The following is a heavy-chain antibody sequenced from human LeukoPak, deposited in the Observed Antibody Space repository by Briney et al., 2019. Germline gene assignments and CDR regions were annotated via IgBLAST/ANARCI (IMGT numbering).Heavy chain of an antibody. CDR2: INAGNGNT. D-gene: IGHD4-17*01. Sequence: EASVKVSCKASGYTFSSYAMHWVRQAPGQRLEWMGWINAGNGNTKYSQKFQGRVTITRDTSASTAYMELSSLRSEDTAVYYCARELLGAYGDYRNDAFDIWGQGTMVTVSS. CDR3: ARELLGAYGDYRNDAFDI. CDR1: GYTFSSYA. V-gene: IGHV1-3*01. J-gene: IGHJ3*02.